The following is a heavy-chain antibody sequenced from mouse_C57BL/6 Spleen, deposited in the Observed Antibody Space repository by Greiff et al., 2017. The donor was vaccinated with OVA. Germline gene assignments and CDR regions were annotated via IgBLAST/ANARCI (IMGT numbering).Heavy chain of an antibody. CDR2: ISYDGSN. D-gene: IGHD4-1*01. Sequence: EVKLQESGPGLVKPSQSLSLTCSVTGYSITSGYYWNWIRQFPGNKLEWMGYISYDGSNNYNPSLKNRISITRDTSKNQFFLKLNSVTTEDTATYYCARDQANWEGRFDYWGQGTTLTVSS. J-gene: IGHJ2*01. CDR1: GYSITSGYY. V-gene: IGHV3-6*01. CDR3: ARDQANWEGRFDY.